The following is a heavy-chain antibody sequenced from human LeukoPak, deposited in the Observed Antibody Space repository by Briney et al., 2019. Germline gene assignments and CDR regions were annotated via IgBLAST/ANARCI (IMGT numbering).Heavy chain of an antibody. CDR2: ISAYNGNT. V-gene: IGHV1-18*01. Sequence: ASVKVSCKASGYAITSYGISWVRQAPGQGLEWMGWISAYNGNTNYAQKLQGRVTMTTDTSTSTAYMELRSLRSDDTAVYYCARVHVLLWFGEVYYFDYWGQGALVTVSS. CDR1: GYAITSYG. CDR3: ARVHVLLWFGEVYYFDY. D-gene: IGHD3-10*01. J-gene: IGHJ4*02.